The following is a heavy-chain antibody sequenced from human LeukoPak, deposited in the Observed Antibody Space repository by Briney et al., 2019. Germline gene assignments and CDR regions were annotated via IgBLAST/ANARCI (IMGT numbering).Heavy chain of an antibody. V-gene: IGHV3-11*04. D-gene: IGHD6-19*01. Sequence: LSLTCAVYGGSFSDYYWNWVRQAPGKGLEWVSYISSSSSTIYYADSVKGRFTISRDDAKNSLYLQMNSLRAEDTAVYYCASHSSGWYGVGYFDYWGQGTLVTVSS. CDR2: ISSSSSTI. CDR1: GGSFSDYY. J-gene: IGHJ4*02. CDR3: ASHSSGWYGVGYFDY.